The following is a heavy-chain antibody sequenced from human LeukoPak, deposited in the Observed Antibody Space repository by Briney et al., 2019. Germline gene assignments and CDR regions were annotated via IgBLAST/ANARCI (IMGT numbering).Heavy chain of an antibody. J-gene: IGHJ6*03. Sequence: PGGSLRVSCAASGFTFSSYSMVWVRQAPGKGLEWVSYISSSSSTKYYADSVKGRFTISRDNAKNSLYLQMNSLRAEDTAVYYCARGYSYGHRDYYYYMDVWGKGTTVTVSS. CDR1: GFTFSSYS. CDR3: ARGYSYGHRDYYYYMDV. D-gene: IGHD5-18*01. CDR2: ISSSSSTK. V-gene: IGHV3-48*01.